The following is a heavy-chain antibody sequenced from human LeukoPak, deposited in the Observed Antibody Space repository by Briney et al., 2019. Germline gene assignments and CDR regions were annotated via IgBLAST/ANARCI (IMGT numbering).Heavy chain of an antibody. V-gene: IGHV4-59*08. J-gene: IGHJ4*02. D-gene: IGHD5-18*01. CDR1: GGSISSYY. Sequence: SETLSLTCTVSGGSISSYYWSWIRQPPGKGLEWIGYIYYSGSTNYNPSLRSRVTISVDASKNQFSLKLSSVTAADTAVYYCARGRGYSSPSDYWGQGTLVTVSS. CDR2: IYYSGST. CDR3: ARGRGYSSPSDY.